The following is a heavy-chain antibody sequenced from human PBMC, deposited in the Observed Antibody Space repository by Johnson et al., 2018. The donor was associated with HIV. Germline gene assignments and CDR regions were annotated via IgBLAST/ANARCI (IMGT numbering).Heavy chain of an antibody. D-gene: IGHD2-21*02. CDR1: GFIFDDCG. CDR3: ARWIRYCGGDCYDVFDI. Sequence: VQLVESGGRLVQPGRSLRLSCAASGFIFDDCGMSWVRQGPGKGLEWVSGINWNGGSTGYADSVKGRFTISRDNAKNSLYLQMNSLRAEDTALYYCARWIRYCGGDCYDVFDIWGQGTKVTVSS. CDR2: INWNGGST. V-gene: IGHV3-20*04. J-gene: IGHJ3*02.